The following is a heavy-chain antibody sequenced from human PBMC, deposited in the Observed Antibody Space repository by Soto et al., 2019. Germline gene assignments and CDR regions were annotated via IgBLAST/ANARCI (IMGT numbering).Heavy chain of an antibody. CDR2: IYYSGST. CDR3: ARHIVPRGLGEWLLYPFDY. V-gene: IGHV4-39*01. Sequence: QLQLQESSPGLVKPSETLSLTCTVSGGSISSSSYYWGWIRQPPGKGLEWIGSIYYSGSTYYNPSLKSRVTISVDTSKNQFSLKLSSVTAADTAVYYCARHIVPRGLGEWLLYPFDYWGQGTLVTVSS. J-gene: IGHJ4*02. D-gene: IGHD3-3*01. CDR1: GGSISSSSYY.